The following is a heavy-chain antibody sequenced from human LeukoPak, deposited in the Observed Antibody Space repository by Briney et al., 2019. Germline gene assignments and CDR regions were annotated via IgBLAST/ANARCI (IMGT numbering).Heavy chain of an antibody. CDR1: GGSISSSRYY. V-gene: IGHV4-39*02. J-gene: IGHJ5*02. CDR2: IFYSGNT. CDR3: AREVLRYFDWLSRKAWFDP. Sequence: SETLSLTCNVSGGSISSSRYYWGWIRQPPGKGLEWIGTIFYSGNTYYNPSLKSRVTLSVDTSKNQFSLNLYSVTAADTAVYYCAREVLRYFDWLSRKAWFDPWGQGTLVTVSS. D-gene: IGHD3-9*01.